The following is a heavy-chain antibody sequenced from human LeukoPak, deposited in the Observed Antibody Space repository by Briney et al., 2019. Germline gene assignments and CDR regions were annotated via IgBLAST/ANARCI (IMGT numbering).Heavy chain of an antibody. CDR1: GFTFSSYG. CDR3: ADTIPTMIVGGFDP. V-gene: IGHV3-30*02. J-gene: IGHJ5*02. CDR2: IRCDGSNK. D-gene: IGHD3-22*01. Sequence: GGSLRLSCAASGFTFSSYGMHWARQAPGKGLEWVTFIRCDGSNKYYADSVKGRFTISRDNSKNTLYLRMNSLRAEDTAVYYCADTIPTMIVGGFDPWGQGTLVTVSS.